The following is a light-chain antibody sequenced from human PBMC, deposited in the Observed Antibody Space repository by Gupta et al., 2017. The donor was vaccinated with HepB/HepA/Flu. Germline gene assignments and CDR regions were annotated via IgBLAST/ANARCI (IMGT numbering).Light chain of an antibody. CDR1: QSLVHNGGDTS. J-gene: IGKJ2*01. CDR3: GQEKNRLTT. Sequence: EVVMTHSPLSLPVTLGQLASISRISSQSLVHNGGDTSLDWFQQRQGESPRRLIYRGANRDAGVPDRFSGGGSGTYVTLIISRVEAEDVGVYYCGQEKNRLTTFGQGTKLEIK. CDR2: RGA. V-gene: IGKV2-30*02.